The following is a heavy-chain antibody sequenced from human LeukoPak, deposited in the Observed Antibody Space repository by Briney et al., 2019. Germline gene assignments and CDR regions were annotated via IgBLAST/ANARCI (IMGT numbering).Heavy chain of an antibody. J-gene: IGHJ5*02. CDR2: IYYSGST. V-gene: IGHV4-39*01. CDR3: ARHPMYGHCSGGSCHSGFDP. Sequence: PSETLSLTCTVSGGSISSSSYYWGWIRQPPGKGLEWIGSIYYSGSTYYNPSLKSRVTISVDTSKNQFSLKLSSVTAADTAVYYCARHPMYGHCSGGSCHSGFDPWGQGTLVTVSS. D-gene: IGHD2-15*01. CDR1: GGSISSSSYY.